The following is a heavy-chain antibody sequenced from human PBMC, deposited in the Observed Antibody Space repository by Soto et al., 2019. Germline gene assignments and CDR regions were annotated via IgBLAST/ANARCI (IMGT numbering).Heavy chain of an antibody. CDR2: IYWDDDK. J-gene: IGHJ4*02. CDR1: GFSLSTSGVG. CDR3: AHDTCGYYNTGKPFDH. D-gene: IGHD3-3*01. Sequence: SGPTLVNPTQTLTLTCTLSGFSLSTSGVGVGWIRQPPGKALEWLALIYWDDDKRYSPSLKSRLTITKDTSKNQVVLTMTNMDPVDTATYYCAHDTCGYYNTGKPFDHSGQGTLVTVSS. V-gene: IGHV2-5*02.